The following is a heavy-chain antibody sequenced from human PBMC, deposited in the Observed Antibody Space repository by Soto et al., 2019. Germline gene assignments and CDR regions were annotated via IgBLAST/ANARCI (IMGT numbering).Heavy chain of an antibody. J-gene: IGHJ6*02. D-gene: IGHD3-3*01. CDR1: GGSISSGGYS. Sequence: QLQLQESGSGLVKPSQTLSLTCAVSGGSISSGGYSWSWIRQPPGKGLEWIGYIYHSGSTYYNSSLESRVTISVDRSKNQFSLKLSSVTAADTAVYYCAGCPTIFGVEWDYYYGMDVWGQGTTVTVSS. CDR2: IYHSGST. CDR3: AGCPTIFGVEWDYYYGMDV. V-gene: IGHV4-30-2*01.